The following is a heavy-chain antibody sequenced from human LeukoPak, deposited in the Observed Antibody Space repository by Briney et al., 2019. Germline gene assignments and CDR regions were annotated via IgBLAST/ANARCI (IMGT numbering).Heavy chain of an antibody. CDR2: INHSGST. J-gene: IGHJ4*02. Sequence: PSETLSLTCAVYGGSFSGYYWSWIRQPPGKGLEWIGEINHSGSTNYNPSPKSRVTISVDTSKNQFSLKLSSVTAADTAVYYCARVGRDYVWGSYRRNHLDYWGQGTLVTVSS. D-gene: IGHD3-16*02. CDR1: GGSFSGYY. V-gene: IGHV4-34*01. CDR3: ARVGRDYVWGSYRRNHLDY.